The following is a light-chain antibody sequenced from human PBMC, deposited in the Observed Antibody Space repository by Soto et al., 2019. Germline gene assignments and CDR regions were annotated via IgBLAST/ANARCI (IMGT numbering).Light chain of an antibody. CDR2: AAS. V-gene: IGKV1-33*01. J-gene: IGKJ4*01. Sequence: DIQMTQSPSSLSASVGDRVTITCQASQDISNYLNWYQQKLGKAPKLLIYAASNLETGVPSRFSGSGSGTDFTFTISSLQPEDFATYYCQQYDNPPLTFGGGTRVEIK. CDR3: QQYDNPPLT. CDR1: QDISNY.